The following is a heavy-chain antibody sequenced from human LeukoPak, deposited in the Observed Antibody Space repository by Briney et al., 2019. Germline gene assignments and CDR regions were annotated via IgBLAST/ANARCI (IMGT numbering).Heavy chain of an antibody. CDR3: ARVSGYGEPYFNL. V-gene: IGHV1-2*02. CDR1: GYTLTDYY. Sequence: ASVKVSCKGSGYTLTDYYIHWVRQAPGQGLEWMGWVGPKTGTTNYAQSFQGRVTMTRDTSITTAYMEMTRLTSDDTAVYYCARVSGYGEPYFNLWGQGTLLTVSS. CDR2: VGPKTGTT. D-gene: IGHD4-17*01. J-gene: IGHJ4*02.